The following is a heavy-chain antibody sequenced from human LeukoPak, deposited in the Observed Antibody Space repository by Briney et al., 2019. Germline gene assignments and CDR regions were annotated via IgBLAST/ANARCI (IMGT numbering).Heavy chain of an antibody. CDR1: GFIFSHYG. CDR3: AKDGNWARFED. Sequence: GGSLRLSCAAPGFIFSHYGMNWVRQAPGKGLEWVSGITSRSTTYYADSVKGRFIISRDNSKNMVWLQINSPTAEDTATYYCAKDGNWARFEDWGQGTLVTVSS. CDR2: ITSRSTT. V-gene: IGHV3-23*01. D-gene: IGHD7-27*01. J-gene: IGHJ4*02.